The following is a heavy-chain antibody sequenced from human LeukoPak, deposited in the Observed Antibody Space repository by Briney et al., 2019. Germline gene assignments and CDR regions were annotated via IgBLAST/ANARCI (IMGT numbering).Heavy chain of an antibody. CDR3: ARHPNWNFDS. V-gene: IGHV3-7*01. J-gene: IGHJ4*02. CDR1: GFTFNSYW. D-gene: IGHD1-1*01. Sequence: GGSLRLSCAASGFTFNSYWMTWVRQAPGKGVEWVANINTDGSQRDCVDSLKGRFTISRDNDKNSLYLQMNNLRAEDTAVYYCARHPNWNFDSWGQGTLVTVSS. CDR2: INTDGSQR.